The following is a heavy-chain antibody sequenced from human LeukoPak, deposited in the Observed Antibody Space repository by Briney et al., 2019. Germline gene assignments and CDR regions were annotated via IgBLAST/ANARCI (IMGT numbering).Heavy chain of an antibody. CDR1: GFTFSSYS. J-gene: IGHJ3*02. V-gene: IGHV3-21*01. CDR2: ISSSSSYI. Sequence: GGSLRLSCAASGFTFSSYSMNWVRQAPGKGLEWVSSISSSSSYIYYADSVKGRFTIYRDNAKNSLYLQMNSLRAEDPAVYYCARAPSFSRRLAYSSSYSAFDIWGQGTMVTVSS. CDR3: ARAPSFSRRLAYSSSYSAFDI. D-gene: IGHD6-13*01.